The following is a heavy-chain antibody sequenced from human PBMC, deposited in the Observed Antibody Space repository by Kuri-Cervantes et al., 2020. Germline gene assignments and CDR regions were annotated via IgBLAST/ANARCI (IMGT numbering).Heavy chain of an antibody. D-gene: IGHD3/OR15-3a*01. Sequence: ASVKVSCKASGYTFTSYDINWVRQATGQGLEWMGWMNPNGGNTGYAQKFQGRVTMTRNTSISTAYMELSGLRSDDTAVYYCARCYDLLSGMDVWGQGTTVTVSS. V-gene: IGHV1-8*01. CDR1: GYTFTSYD. CDR2: MNPNGGNT. J-gene: IGHJ6*02. CDR3: ARCYDLLSGMDV.